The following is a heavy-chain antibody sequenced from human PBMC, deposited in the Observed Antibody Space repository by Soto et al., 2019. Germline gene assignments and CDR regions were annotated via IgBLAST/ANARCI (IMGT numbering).Heavy chain of an antibody. V-gene: IGHV4-39*01. J-gene: IGHJ4*02. CDR3: ARHPRFSNFDLGGY. CDR1: GGSISSSSYY. Sequence: PSETLSLTCTVSGGSISSSSYYWGWIRQPPGKGLEWIGSIYYSGSTYYNPSLKSRVTISVDTSKNQFSLKLSSVTAADMAVYYCARHPRFSNFDLGGYWGQGTLLTVSS. CDR2: IYYSGST. D-gene: IGHD3-3*02.